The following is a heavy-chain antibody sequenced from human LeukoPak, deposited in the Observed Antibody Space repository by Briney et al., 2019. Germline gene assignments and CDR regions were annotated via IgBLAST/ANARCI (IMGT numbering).Heavy chain of an antibody. CDR3: ARKGAAGTGFDY. D-gene: IGHD1-1*01. CDR2: IYYGGTT. Sequence: SETLSLTCTVSGGSISSSNYYWGWIRQPPGKGLEWIGTIYYGGTTYYNPSLKSRVTISVDTSKNQFSLRLNSVTAADTAVYFCARKGAAGTGFDYWGQGTQVTVSS. V-gene: IGHV4-39*07. J-gene: IGHJ4*02. CDR1: GGSISSSNYY.